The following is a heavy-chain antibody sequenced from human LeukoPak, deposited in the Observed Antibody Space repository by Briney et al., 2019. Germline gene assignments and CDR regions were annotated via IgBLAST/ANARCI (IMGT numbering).Heavy chain of an antibody. Sequence: GGSLRLSCAASGFTFSSYGMHWVRQAPGKGLEWVAVISYDGSNKYYADSVKGRFTISRDNSKNTLYLQMNSLRAEDTAVCYCAKTGAYGDYDTYYGMDVWGQGTTVTVSS. J-gene: IGHJ6*02. CDR1: GFTFSSYG. V-gene: IGHV3-30*18. CDR3: AKTGAYGDYDTYYGMDV. D-gene: IGHD4-17*01. CDR2: ISYDGSNK.